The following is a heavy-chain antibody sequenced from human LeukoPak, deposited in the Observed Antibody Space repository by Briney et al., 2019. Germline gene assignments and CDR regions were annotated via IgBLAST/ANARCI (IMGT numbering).Heavy chain of an antibody. CDR3: AREKPYYYDSSGPFDY. J-gene: IGHJ4*02. V-gene: IGHV3-48*03. CDR1: GFTFSSYE. Sequence: GGSLRLSCAASGFTFSSYEMNWVRQAPGKGLEWVSYISSSGSTIYYADSVKGRFTISRDNAKNSLYLQMNSLRAEDTAVYYCAREKPYYYDSSGPFDYWGQGTLVTVS. D-gene: IGHD3-22*01. CDR2: ISSSGSTI.